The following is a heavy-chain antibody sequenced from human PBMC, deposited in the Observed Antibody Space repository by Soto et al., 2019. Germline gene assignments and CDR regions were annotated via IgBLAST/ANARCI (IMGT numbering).Heavy chain of an antibody. CDR2: MNPNSGNT. D-gene: IGHD3-3*01. V-gene: IGHV1-8*01. CDR1: GYTFTSYD. Sequence: ASVKVSCKASGYTFTSYDINWVRQATGQGLEWMGWMNPNSGNTGYAQKFQGRVTMTRNTSISTAYMELSSLRSEDTAVYYCARGRFRDVLRFLEWSGYMDVWGKGTTVTSP. CDR3: ARGRFRDVLRFLEWSGYMDV. J-gene: IGHJ6*03.